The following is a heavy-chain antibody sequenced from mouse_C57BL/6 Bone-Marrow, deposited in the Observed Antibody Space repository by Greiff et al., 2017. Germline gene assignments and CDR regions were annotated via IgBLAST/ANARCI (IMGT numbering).Heavy chain of an antibody. J-gene: IGHJ2*01. Sequence: QVQLQQPGAELVKPGASVKLSCKASGYTFTNYWMHWVKQRPGQGLEWIARIYPGSGNTYYNEKFKGKATLTAEKSSSTAYMQLSSLTSEDSAVYFCAGGAIYYDYYFDYWGQGTTLTVSS. D-gene: IGHD2-4*01. CDR2: IYPGSGNT. CDR1: GYTFTNYW. V-gene: IGHV1-76*01. CDR3: AGGAIYYDYYFDY.